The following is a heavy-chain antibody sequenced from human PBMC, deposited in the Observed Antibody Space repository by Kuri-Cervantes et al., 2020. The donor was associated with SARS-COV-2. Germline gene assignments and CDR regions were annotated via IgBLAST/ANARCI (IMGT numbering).Heavy chain of an antibody. CDR3: AKDREVHDYGGSFDY. D-gene: IGHD4-17*01. CDR2: ISRSSSYI. CDR1: GFTFSSYS. Sequence: GGSLRLSCAASGFTFSSYSMNWVRQAPGKGLEWVSSISRSSSYIYYADSVKGRFTISRDNAKNSLYLQMNSLRAEDTAVYYCAKDREVHDYGGSFDYWGQGTLVTVSS. J-gene: IGHJ4*02. V-gene: IGHV3-21*01.